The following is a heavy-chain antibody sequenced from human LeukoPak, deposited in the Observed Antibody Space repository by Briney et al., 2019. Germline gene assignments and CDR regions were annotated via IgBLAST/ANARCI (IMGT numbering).Heavy chain of an antibody. J-gene: IGHJ5*02. V-gene: IGHV4-59*01. Sequence: SETLSLTCTVYGGSISSYFWSWIRQPPGKGLEWIGYIYYSGSTNYNPSLKSRVAISVDTSKNQFSLKLSSVTAADTAVYYCARDRAAAGHWFDPWGQGTQVTVSS. CDR3: ARDRAAAGHWFDP. CDR2: IYYSGST. D-gene: IGHD6-13*01. CDR1: GGSISSYF.